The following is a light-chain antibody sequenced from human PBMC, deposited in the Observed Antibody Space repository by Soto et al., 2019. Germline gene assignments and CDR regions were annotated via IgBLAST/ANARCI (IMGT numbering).Light chain of an antibody. CDR3: QKHDGVPL. J-gene: IGKJ3*01. CDR1: QDISNH. Sequence: DIXXTQSPSSLSASVGDRVTITCQASQDISNHLNWYQQKPGKAPNLLIYDASDLETGVPSRFSGGGSGTFFSFTINSLQPEDIATYYCQKHDGVPLFGPGTKVEIK. V-gene: IGKV1-33*01. CDR2: DAS.